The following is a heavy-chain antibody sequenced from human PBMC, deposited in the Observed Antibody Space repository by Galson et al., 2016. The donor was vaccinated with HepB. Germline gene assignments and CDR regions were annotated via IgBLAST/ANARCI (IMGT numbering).Heavy chain of an antibody. Sequence: TLSLTCTVSGSSISSGDYYWSWIRQPPGKGLEWIGYIYYSGSTDYNPSLKSRVTMSVDPSKNQFSLKLNSVTAADTAVYYGARDGGMAVAGGVGYFQQWGQGTLVTVSS. D-gene: IGHD6-13*01. J-gene: IGHJ1*01. CDR3: ARDGGMAVAGGVGYFQQ. V-gene: IGHV4-30-4*01. CDR2: IYYSGST. CDR1: GSSISSGDYY.